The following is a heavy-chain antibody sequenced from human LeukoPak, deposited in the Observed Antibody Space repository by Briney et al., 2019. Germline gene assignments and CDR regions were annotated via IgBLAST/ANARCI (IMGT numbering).Heavy chain of an antibody. CDR1: GGSISSGSYY. Sequence: SETLSLTCTVSGGSISSGSYYWSWIRQPAGKGLEWIGRIYTSGSTNHNPSLKSRVTISVDTSKNQFSLKLSSVTAADTAVYYCARRNPGEGWFGANDYWGQGNLVTVSS. CDR3: ARRNPGEGWFGANDY. CDR2: IYTSGST. D-gene: IGHD3-10*01. V-gene: IGHV4-61*02. J-gene: IGHJ4*02.